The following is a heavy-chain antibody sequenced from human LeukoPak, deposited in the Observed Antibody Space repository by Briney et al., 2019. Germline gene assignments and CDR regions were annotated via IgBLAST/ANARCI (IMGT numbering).Heavy chain of an antibody. Sequence: GGSLRLSCAASGFSFSDHYMDWVRQAPGQGLEWVGRIRNKARSYTTEYAASVTGRFTISRDDSKNSLYLQMNSLTIEDTAVYYCTGGRSDRGYYGFDVWGQGTTVIVSS. CDR3: TGGRSDRGYYGFDV. V-gene: IGHV3-72*01. CDR2: IRNKARSYTT. CDR1: GFSFSDHY. J-gene: IGHJ6*02.